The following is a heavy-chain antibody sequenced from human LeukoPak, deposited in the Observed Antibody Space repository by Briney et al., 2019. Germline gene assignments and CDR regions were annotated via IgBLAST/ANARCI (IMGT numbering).Heavy chain of an antibody. V-gene: IGHV3-23*01. CDR1: GFTFSSYA. CDR2: TSGSGGST. D-gene: IGHD6-13*01. J-gene: IGHJ4*02. Sequence: GGSLRLSCAASGFTFSSYAMSWVRQAPGKGLEWVSATSGSGGSTYYADSVKGRFTISRDNSKNTLYLQMNSLRAEDTAVYYCAKAVEVVIAAASRYWGQGTLVTVSS. CDR3: AKAVEVVIAAASRY.